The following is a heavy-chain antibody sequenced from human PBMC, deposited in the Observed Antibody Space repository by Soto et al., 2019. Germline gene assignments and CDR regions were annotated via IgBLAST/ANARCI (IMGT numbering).Heavy chain of an antibody. V-gene: IGHV1-69*13. CDR3: ARDTGYCSGGSCWGYYYGMDV. CDR2: IIPIFGTA. D-gene: IGHD2-15*01. CDR1: GGTFSSYA. Sequence: SVKVSCKASGGTFSSYAISWVRQAPGQGLEWMGGIIPIFGTANYAQKFQGRVTITADESTSTAYMELSSLRSEDTAVYYCARDTGYCSGGSCWGYYYGMDVWGQGXTVTVSS. J-gene: IGHJ6*02.